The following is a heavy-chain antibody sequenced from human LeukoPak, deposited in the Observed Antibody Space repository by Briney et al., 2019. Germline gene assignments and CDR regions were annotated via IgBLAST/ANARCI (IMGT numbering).Heavy chain of an antibody. Sequence: SETLSLTCTVSGVSISSYYRSWLRQPPGKGLEWIGYIYYSGSTNYNPSLKSRVTISVDTSKNQFSLKLSSVTAADTAVYYCAGGVVAALDFDYWGQGTLVTVSS. CDR1: GVSISSYY. CDR2: IYYSGST. CDR3: AGGVVAALDFDY. V-gene: IGHV4-59*01. D-gene: IGHD2-15*01. J-gene: IGHJ4*02.